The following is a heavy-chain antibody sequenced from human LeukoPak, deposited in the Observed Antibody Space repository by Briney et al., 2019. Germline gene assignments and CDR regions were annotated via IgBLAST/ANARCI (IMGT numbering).Heavy chain of an antibody. CDR2: ISWNSGSI. J-gene: IGHJ4*02. CDR1: GFTFSSYA. V-gene: IGHV3-9*03. CDR3: AKDYSPTLGVYYFDY. D-gene: IGHD3-16*01. Sequence: PGGSLRLSCAASGFTFSSYAMSWVRQAPGKGLEWVSGISWNSGSIGYADSVKGRFTISRDNAKNSLYLQMNSLRAEDMALYYCAKDYSPTLGVYYFDYWGQGTLVTVSS.